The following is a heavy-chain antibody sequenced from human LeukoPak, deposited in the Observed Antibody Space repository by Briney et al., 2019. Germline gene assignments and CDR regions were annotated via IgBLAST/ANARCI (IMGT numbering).Heavy chain of an antibody. CDR2: IYYSGST. J-gene: IGHJ3*02. D-gene: IGHD2-2*01. CDR1: GGSISSSSYY. Sequence: PSETLSLTCTVSGGSISSSSYYWGWIRQPPGKGLEWIGSIYYSGSTYYNPSLKSRVTISVDTSKNQFSLKLSSVTAADTAVYYCAEGYCSSTSCSGDAFDIWGQGTMVTVSS. CDR3: AEGYCSSTSCSGDAFDI. V-gene: IGHV4-39*07.